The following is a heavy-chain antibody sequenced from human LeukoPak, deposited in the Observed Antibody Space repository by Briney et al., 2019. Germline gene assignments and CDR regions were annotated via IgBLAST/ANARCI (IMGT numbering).Heavy chain of an antibody. J-gene: IGHJ5*02. V-gene: IGHV1-69*13. CDR1: GGSFSSYA. Sequence: ASVKVSCKASGGSFSSYAFNWVRQAPGQGLEWMGIIIPISGTTNHAQRFQGRVSMTADESTGTAYMELGSLKSEDTAIYYWATVSVEQNTFGYVKVASFLDTWGLGTLVTVSS. D-gene: IGHD3-22*01. CDR2: IIPISGTT. CDR3: ATVSVEQNTFGYVKVASFLDT.